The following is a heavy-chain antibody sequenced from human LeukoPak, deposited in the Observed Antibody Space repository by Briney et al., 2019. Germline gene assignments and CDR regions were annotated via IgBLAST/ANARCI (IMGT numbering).Heavy chain of an antibody. CDR1: GFSFNNYN. V-gene: IGHV3-48*01. CDR3: AKTRPLDSSSWSHGDY. CDR2: ISSNGKTV. J-gene: IGHJ4*02. Sequence: GGSLRLSCAASGFSFNNYNMNWVRQAPGKGLEWVSYISSNGKTVYYADSVKGRFTISRDNAKNTLYLQMNSLRAEDTAVYYCAKTRPLDSSSWSHGDYWGQGTLVTVSS. D-gene: IGHD6-13*01.